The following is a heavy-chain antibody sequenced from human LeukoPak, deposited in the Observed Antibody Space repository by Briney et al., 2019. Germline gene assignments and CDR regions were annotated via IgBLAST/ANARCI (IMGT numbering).Heavy chain of an antibody. J-gene: IGHJ4*02. CDR3: AKEAGYCSSGSCYPTPYYFDY. CDR2: ISDSGGST. Sequence: SGGSLRLSCAASGFTFSSYAMSWVRQAPGKGLEWVSAISDSGGSTYYADSVKGRFTISRDNSKNTLYLQMNSLRAEDTAVYYCAKEAGYCSSGSCYPTPYYFDYWGQGTLVTVSS. D-gene: IGHD2-15*01. V-gene: IGHV3-23*01. CDR1: GFTFSSYA.